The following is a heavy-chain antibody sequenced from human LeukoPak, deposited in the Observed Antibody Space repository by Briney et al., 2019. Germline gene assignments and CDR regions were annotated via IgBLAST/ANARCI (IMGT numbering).Heavy chain of an antibody. CDR2: INHSGST. V-gene: IGHV4-34*01. CDR1: GFTVSSNY. CDR3: ARRPYYDILTGPNQYYFDY. Sequence: GSLRLSCAASGFTVSSNYMSWIRQPPGKGLEWIGEINHSGSTNYNPSLKSRVTISVDTSKNQFSLKLSSVNAADTAVYYCARRPYYDILTGPNQYYFDYWGQGTLVTVSS. D-gene: IGHD3-9*01. J-gene: IGHJ4*02.